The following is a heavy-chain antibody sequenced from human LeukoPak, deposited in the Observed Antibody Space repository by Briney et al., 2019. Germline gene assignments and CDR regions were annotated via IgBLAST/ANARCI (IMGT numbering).Heavy chain of an antibody. CDR2: IYYSGST. CDR3: LRVGFSYAFDI. V-gene: IGHV4-39*02. Sequence: SETLSLTCTVSGDSISSSSYYWGWIRQPPGKGLEWIGSIYYSGSTYYNPSLKSRVTISVDTSRNHFSLKLSSVTAADTAVYYCLRVGFSYAFDIWGQGTVVTVSS. D-gene: IGHD1-26*01. CDR1: GDSISSSSYY. J-gene: IGHJ3*02.